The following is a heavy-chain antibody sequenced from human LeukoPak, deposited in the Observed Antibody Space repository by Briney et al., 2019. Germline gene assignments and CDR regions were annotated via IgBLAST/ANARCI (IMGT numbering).Heavy chain of an antibody. CDR3: VKGSYDSSGYYIDRCIDY. CDR1: GFTFSVYA. D-gene: IGHD3-22*01. J-gene: IGHJ4*02. CDR2: ISNNVGRT. Sequence: GGSLRLSCSVSGFTFSVYAMHWVRQAPGKGLECVSLISNNVGRTYYADSEKGRFTISRDNSKNTMYLQMSSMRDDETAVYYCVKGSYDSSGYYIDRCIDYWGQGTLVTVSS. V-gene: IGHV3-64D*06.